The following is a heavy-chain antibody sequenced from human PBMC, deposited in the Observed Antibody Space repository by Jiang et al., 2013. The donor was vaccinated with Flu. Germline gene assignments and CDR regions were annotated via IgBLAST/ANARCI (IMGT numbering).Heavy chain of an antibody. V-gene: IGHV1-18*01. CDR3: ARDRDIVATIRKPTEPYYYYYGMDV. J-gene: IGHJ6*02. D-gene: IGHD5-12*01. Sequence: RQAPGQGLEWMGWISAYNGNTNYAQKLQGRVTMTTDTSTSTAYMELRSLRSDDTAVYYCARDRDIVATIRKPTEPYYYYYGMDVWGQGTTVTVSS. CDR2: ISAYNGNT.